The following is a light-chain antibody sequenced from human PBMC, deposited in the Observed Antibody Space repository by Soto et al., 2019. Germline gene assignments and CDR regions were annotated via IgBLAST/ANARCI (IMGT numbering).Light chain of an antibody. CDR3: QQYINWPLT. Sequence: EIVMTQSPATLSVSPGERATLSCRASQSVSSNLAWYQQKPGQAPRLLIYGASTRATGIPARFSGSGSRTEFTLTISSLQSEDFAVYFCQQYINWPLTFGGGTRVEIK. V-gene: IGKV3-15*01. J-gene: IGKJ4*01. CDR2: GAS. CDR1: QSVSSN.